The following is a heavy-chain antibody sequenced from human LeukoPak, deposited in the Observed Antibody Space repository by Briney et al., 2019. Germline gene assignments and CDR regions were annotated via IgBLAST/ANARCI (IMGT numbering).Heavy chain of an antibody. CDR1: GFSFSSYG. V-gene: IGHV3-30*02. CDR3: ARDRGGTYYTFDY. J-gene: IGHJ4*02. D-gene: IGHD1-26*01. Sequence: GGSLRLSCAASGFSFSSYGIHWVRQAPGKGLEWVAFIRYDGSNKYYADSVKGRFTISRDNSKNTLYLQLNSLRAEDTSVYYCARDRGGTYYTFDYWGQGTLVTVSS. CDR2: IRYDGSNK.